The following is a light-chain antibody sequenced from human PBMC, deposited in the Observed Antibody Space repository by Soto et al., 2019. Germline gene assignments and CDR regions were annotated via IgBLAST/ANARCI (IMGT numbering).Light chain of an antibody. CDR1: SSDVGGYNY. Sequence: QSALTQPASVSGSPGQSITISCTGTSSDVGGYNYVSWYKQHPGKAPKVMIYQVSNRPSGGSNRFSGSKSGNTASLTISGLQAEDEADYYCCSYTSSSTVVFGGGTKVTVL. CDR2: QVS. CDR3: CSYTSSSTVV. V-gene: IGLV2-14*01. J-gene: IGLJ2*01.